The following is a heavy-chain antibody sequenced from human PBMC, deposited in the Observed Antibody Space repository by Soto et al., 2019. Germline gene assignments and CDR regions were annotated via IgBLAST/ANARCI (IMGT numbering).Heavy chain of an antibody. Sequence: SETLSLTCAVSGGSISSGGYSWSWIRQPPGKGLEWIGYIYHSGSTYYNPSLKSRVTISVDTSKNQFSLKLSSVTAADTAVYYCARGGVAAAGTWSWFDPWGQGTLVTVSS. CDR1: GGSISSGGYS. CDR2: IYHSGST. J-gene: IGHJ5*02. D-gene: IGHD6-13*01. V-gene: IGHV4-30-2*01. CDR3: ARGGVAAAGTWSWFDP.